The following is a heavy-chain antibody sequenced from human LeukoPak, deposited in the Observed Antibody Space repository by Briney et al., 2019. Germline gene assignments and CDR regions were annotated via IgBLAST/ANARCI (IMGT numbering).Heavy chain of an antibody. Sequence: VASVKVSCKASGYTFTGYYMHWVRQAPGQGLEWMGWINPNSGGTNYAQKFQGRVTMTRDTSISTAYMELSRLRSDDTAVYYCARAPDYGGNSEGDYWGQGTLVTVSS. J-gene: IGHJ4*02. V-gene: IGHV1-2*02. CDR2: INPNSGGT. D-gene: IGHD4-23*01. CDR1: GYTFTGYY. CDR3: ARAPDYGGNSEGDY.